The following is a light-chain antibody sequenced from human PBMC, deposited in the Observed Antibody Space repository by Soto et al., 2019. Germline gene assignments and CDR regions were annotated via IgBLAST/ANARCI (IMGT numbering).Light chain of an antibody. Sequence: QSVLTQPPSASGTPGQRVTISCSGSSSNIGSNYVYWYQQLPGTAPKLLIYRNNQRPSGVPDRFSGSKSGTSASLAISGLRSEDEADYYCAAWDASLSAWVFGGGTQLTVL. CDR3: AAWDASLSAWV. CDR1: SSNIGSNY. J-gene: IGLJ3*02. CDR2: RNN. V-gene: IGLV1-47*01.